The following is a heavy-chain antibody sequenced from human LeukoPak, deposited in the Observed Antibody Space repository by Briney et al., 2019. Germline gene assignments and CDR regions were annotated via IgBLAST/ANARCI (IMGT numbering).Heavy chain of an antibody. D-gene: IGHD5-24*01. Sequence: KPGESLKISCKGSGYSFTSYWIGWVRQLPGKGLEWMGIIYPGDSDTRYSPSFQGQVTISADKSISTAYLQWSSLKASDTAMYYCARLRDGVGSNDPFDIWGQGTMVTVSS. J-gene: IGHJ3*02. V-gene: IGHV5-51*01. CDR3: ARLRDGVGSNDPFDI. CDR2: IYPGDSDT. CDR1: GYSFTSYW.